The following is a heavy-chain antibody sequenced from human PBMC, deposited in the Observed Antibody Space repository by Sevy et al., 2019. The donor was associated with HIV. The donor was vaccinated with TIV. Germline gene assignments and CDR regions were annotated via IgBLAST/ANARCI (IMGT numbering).Heavy chain of an antibody. CDR3: TRLGGTVVTPYYAMDV. V-gene: IGHV3-73*01. CDR1: GFTFGGSA. CDR2: VRSKANNYAT. Sequence: GGSLRLSYAASGFTFGGSAMHWVRQASGKGLEWVGRVRSKANNYATAHAASVKGRFTISRDDSKNTAYLQMNSLKTEDTAVYYCTRLGGTVVTPYYAMDVWGQGTTVTVSS. D-gene: IGHD2-21*02. J-gene: IGHJ6*02.